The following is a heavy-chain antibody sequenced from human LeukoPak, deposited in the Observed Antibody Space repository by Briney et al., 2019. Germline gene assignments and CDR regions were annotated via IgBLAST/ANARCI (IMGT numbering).Heavy chain of an antibody. D-gene: IGHD1-26*01. J-gene: IGHJ4*02. CDR2: MNPNSANT. CDR3: ARGTRTGEDGTAGTFDY. V-gene: IGHV1-8*01. Sequence: GASVTVSYTASGYTFSNYDNNWLRQAPGQGREWMGWMNPNSANTGYAQKFQGRVTMTRNSSISTAYMELSSLISEDTAVYYCARGTRTGEDGTAGTFDYWGQGTLVTVSS. CDR1: GYTFSNYD.